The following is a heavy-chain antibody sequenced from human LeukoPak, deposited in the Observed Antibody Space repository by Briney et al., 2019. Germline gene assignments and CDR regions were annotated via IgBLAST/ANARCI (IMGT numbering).Heavy chain of an antibody. D-gene: IGHD3-3*01. CDR3: ARGSYDFWSQYHDY. J-gene: IGHJ4*02. Sequence: ASVKVSCKASGYTFTSYDINWVRQATGQGLKWMGWMNPNSGNTGYAQKFQGRVTMTRNTSISTAYMELSSLRSEDTAVYHCARGSYDFWSQYHDYWGQGTLVTVSS. CDR2: MNPNSGNT. V-gene: IGHV1-8*01. CDR1: GYTFTSYD.